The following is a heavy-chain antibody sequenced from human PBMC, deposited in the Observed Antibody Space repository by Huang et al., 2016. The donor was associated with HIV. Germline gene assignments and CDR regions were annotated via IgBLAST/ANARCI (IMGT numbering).Heavy chain of an antibody. J-gene: IGHJ3*02. CDR1: GFPFKNHA. CDR3: ARAKDTWDAYDI. V-gene: IGHV3-30-3*01. D-gene: IGHD5-18*01. Sequence: QVQLVESGGGVVQPGRSLRLSCAASGFPFKNHAMHWVRQAPGKGLDWVEVISNDGSNNYYADSVKGRFTISRDSSKSTLFLHMTSLRTEDTAVYYCARAKDTWDAYDIWGQGTMVIVSS. CDR2: ISNDGSNN.